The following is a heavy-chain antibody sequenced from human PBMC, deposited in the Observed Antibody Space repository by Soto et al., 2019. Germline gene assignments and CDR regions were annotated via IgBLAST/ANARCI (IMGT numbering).Heavy chain of an antibody. V-gene: IGHV1-69*13. CDR1: GCTFSSYA. D-gene: IGHD2-2*01. CDR2: IIPIFGTA. Sequence: ASVKVSCKASGCTFSSYAISWVRQAPGQGLEWMGGIIPIFGTANYAQKFQGRVTITADESTSTAYMELSSLRSEDTAVYYCATDVRPAANPNHYYSDYGMDVWGQGTTVTVSS. CDR3: ATDVRPAANPNHYYSDYGMDV. J-gene: IGHJ6*02.